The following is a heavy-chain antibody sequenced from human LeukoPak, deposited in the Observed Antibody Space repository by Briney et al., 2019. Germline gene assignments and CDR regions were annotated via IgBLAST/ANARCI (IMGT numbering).Heavy chain of an antibody. Sequence: GGSLRLSCAASGFTFSSYAMSWVRQAPGKGLEWVSAISGSGGSTYYADSVKGRFTISRDNSKNTLYLQMNSRRAEDTAVYYCAKDLGSSGWNFDYWGQGTLVTVSS. CDR2: ISGSGGST. V-gene: IGHV3-23*01. CDR1: GFTFSSYA. CDR3: AKDLGSSGWNFDY. D-gene: IGHD6-19*01. J-gene: IGHJ4*02.